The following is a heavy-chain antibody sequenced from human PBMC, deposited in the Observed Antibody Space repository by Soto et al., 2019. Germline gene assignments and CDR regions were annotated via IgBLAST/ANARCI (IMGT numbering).Heavy chain of an antibody. CDR2: INHSGST. CDR1: GGSFSGYY. D-gene: IGHD4-17*01. V-gene: IGHV4-34*01. CDR3: ASGDYGDYRFSQFDY. J-gene: IGHJ4*02. Sequence: SETLSLTCAVYGGSFSGYYWSWIRQPPGKGLEWIGEINHSGSTNYNPSLKSRVTISVDTSKNQFSLKLSSVTAADTAVYYCASGDYGDYRFSQFDYWGQGTLVTVSS.